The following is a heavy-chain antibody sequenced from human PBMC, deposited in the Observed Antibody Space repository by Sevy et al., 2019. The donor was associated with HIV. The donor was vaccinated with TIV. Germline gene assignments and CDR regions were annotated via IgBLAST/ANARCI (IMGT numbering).Heavy chain of an antibody. Sequence: SETLSLTCTVSGGSISSYYWSWIRQPPGKGLEWIGYIYYSGSTNYNPSLKSRVTISVDTSKNQFSLKLSSVTAADTAVYYCARQTYYYDSSGYLYYFDYWGQGTLSPSPQ. D-gene: IGHD3-22*01. V-gene: IGHV4-59*01. CDR2: IYYSGST. J-gene: IGHJ4*02. CDR1: GGSISSYY. CDR3: ARQTYYYDSSGYLYYFDY.